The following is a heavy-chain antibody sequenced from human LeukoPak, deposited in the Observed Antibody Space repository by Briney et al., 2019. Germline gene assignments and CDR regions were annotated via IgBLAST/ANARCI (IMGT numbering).Heavy chain of an antibody. D-gene: IGHD6-6*01. J-gene: IGHJ4*02. CDR3: ARVAARRSDY. V-gene: IGHV3-21*01. Sequence: PGGSLRPSCPASGFTFSSYSMNWVRQAPGKGLEWVSSISSSSSYIYYADSVKGRFTISRDNAKNSLYLQMNSLRAEDTAVYYCARVAARRSDYWGQGTLVTVSS. CDR1: GFTFSSYS. CDR2: ISSSSSYI.